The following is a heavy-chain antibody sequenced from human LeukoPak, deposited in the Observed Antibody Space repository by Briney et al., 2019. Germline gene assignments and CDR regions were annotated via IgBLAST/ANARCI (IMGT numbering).Heavy chain of an antibody. Sequence: GGSLRLSCAASGFTFSRSAMSWVRQAPGKGLEWVSAISGSGGSTYYADSVKGRFTISRDNSKNTLYLQMNSLRAEDTAVYYCAIVNYDILTGQIDSWGQGTLVTVSS. CDR1: GFTFSRSA. D-gene: IGHD3-9*01. J-gene: IGHJ4*02. CDR3: AIVNYDILTGQIDS. V-gene: IGHV3-23*01. CDR2: ISGSGGST.